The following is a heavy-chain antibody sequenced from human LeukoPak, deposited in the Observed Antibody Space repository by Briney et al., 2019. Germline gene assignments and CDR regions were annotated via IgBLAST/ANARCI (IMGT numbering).Heavy chain of an antibody. CDR2: INPSTGNP. CDR3: AIDQPVAGVSNFDS. Sequence: ASVNVSCKASGYTFTRYAMNWLRQAPGQGLEWMGWINPSTGNPTYAQAFTGRFVFSLDTSVSTAYLQISSLNTEDTAVYYCAIDQPVAGVSNFDSWGQGTLVTVSS. V-gene: IGHV7-4-1*02. J-gene: IGHJ4*02. D-gene: IGHD6-19*01. CDR1: GYTFTRYA.